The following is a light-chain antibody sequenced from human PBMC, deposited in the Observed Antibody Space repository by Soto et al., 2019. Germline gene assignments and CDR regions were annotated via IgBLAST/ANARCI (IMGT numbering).Light chain of an antibody. V-gene: IGLV1-36*01. CDR3: AVWDGSLNGVV. CDR1: SSNIGNNA. CDR2: YDD. Sequence: QSVLTQPPSVSEAPRQRVTISCSGSSSNIGNNAVNWYQQLPGKAPKLLIYYDDLLPSGVSDRFSGSKSGTSASLAISGLQSEDEADYYCAVWDGSLNGVVFGGGTKVTVL. J-gene: IGLJ2*01.